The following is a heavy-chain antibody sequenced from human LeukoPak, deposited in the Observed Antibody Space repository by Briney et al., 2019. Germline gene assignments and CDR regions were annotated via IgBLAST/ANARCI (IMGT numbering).Heavy chain of an antibody. CDR1: GYTLTELS. D-gene: IGHD3-22*01. J-gene: IGHJ6*03. V-gene: IGHV1-24*01. CDR3: ARNTNYYDSSGYPQLYYYYYYMDV. CDR2: FDPEDGET. Sequence: GASVKLSCKVSGYTLTELSMHWVRQAPGTGLEWMGGFDPEDGETIYAQKFQGRVTMTEDTSTDTAYMELSSLRSDDTAMYYCARNTNYYDSSGYPQLYYYYYYMDVWGKGTTVTISS.